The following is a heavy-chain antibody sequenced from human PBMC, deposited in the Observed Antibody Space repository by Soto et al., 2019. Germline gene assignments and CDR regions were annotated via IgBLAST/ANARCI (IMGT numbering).Heavy chain of an antibody. V-gene: IGHV4-34*02. CDR1: GGPFSAYY. J-gene: IGHJ5*02. D-gene: IGHD4-17*01. CDR3: ARGYGGYSSDA. CDR2: INHSGCT. Sequence: QVLLQQWGAGLLKPSETLSLTCGVSGGPFSAYYWTWFRQSPGKGLEWIGEINHSGCTKYNPDLESRVTISADTTKNHFSLRRNSVTAADTVVYFCARGYGGYSSDAWGQGTLVSVSS.